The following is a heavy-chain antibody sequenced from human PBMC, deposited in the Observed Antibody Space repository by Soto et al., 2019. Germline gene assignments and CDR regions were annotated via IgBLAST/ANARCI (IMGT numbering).Heavy chain of an antibody. CDR2: ISGSGGST. J-gene: IGHJ4*02. Sequence: VGSLRLSCAASGFTFSSYALSWVRQAPGKGLEWVSSISGSGGSTYYADSVKGRFTISRDNSKNTLYLQMNSLRAEDTAVYYCANKGTYSSTTVNYWGQGTLVTVSS. CDR1: GFTFSSYA. V-gene: IGHV3-23*01. D-gene: IGHD6-13*01. CDR3: ANKGTYSSTTVNY.